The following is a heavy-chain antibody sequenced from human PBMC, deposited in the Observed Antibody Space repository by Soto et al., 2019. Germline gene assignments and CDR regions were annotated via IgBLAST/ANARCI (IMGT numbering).Heavy chain of an antibody. V-gene: IGHV1-18*01. Sequence: ASVKVSCKASVYTFTSYGISWVRQAPGQGLEWMGWISAYNGNTNYAQKLQGRVTMTTDTSTSTAYMELRSLRSDDTAVYYCARDSTRIEAADYWGQGTLVTVSS. CDR2: ISAYNGNT. D-gene: IGHD6-13*01. CDR1: VYTFTSYG. CDR3: ARDSTRIEAADY. J-gene: IGHJ4*02.